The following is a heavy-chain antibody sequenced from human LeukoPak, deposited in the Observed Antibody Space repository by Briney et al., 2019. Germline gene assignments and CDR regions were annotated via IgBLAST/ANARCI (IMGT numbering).Heavy chain of an antibody. CDR2: IYYSGST. J-gene: IGHJ6*02. Sequence: SETLSLTCTVSGGSIDRSDGYYWSWIRQPPGKGLEWIGYIYYSGSTYYSSSLKSRLAMSIDTSKNQFSLKLSSVTAADTAVYYCARESGVYCSGTSCLRKWLYYYGLDVWGQGTTVTVSS. V-gene: IGHV4-30-4*02. CDR3: ARESGVYCSGTSCLRKWLYYYGLDV. CDR1: GGSIDRSDGYY. D-gene: IGHD2-2*01.